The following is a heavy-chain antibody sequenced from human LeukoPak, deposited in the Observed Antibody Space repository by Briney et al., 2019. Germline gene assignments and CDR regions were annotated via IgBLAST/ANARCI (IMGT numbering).Heavy chain of an antibody. CDR1: GGSISSSNW. J-gene: IGHJ3*02. Sequence: SETLSLTCAVSGGSISSSNWWSWVRQPPGEGLEWIGEIYHSGSTSYNPSLKSRVTISVDTSKNQFSLKLSSVTAADTAVYYCARGKRRGTYYYDSSGYYRDAFDIWGQGTMVTVSS. V-gene: IGHV4-4*02. CDR3: ARGKRRGTYYYDSSGYYRDAFDI. CDR2: IYHSGST. D-gene: IGHD3-22*01.